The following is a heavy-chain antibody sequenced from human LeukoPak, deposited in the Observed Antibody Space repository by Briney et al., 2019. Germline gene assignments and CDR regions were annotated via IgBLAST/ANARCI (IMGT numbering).Heavy chain of an antibody. CDR3: ARGGVGAHFDY. CDR1: GFTFSSYA. CDR2: ISGGDVTT. V-gene: IGHV3-23*01. Sequence: PGGSLRLSCGASGFTFSSYAMSWVRQAPGKGLEWVSSISGGDVTTYYADSVKGRFTISRDNSKNTLYLQMNSLRAEDTAVYYCARGGVGAHFDYWGQGTLVTVSS. J-gene: IGHJ4*02. D-gene: IGHD1-26*01.